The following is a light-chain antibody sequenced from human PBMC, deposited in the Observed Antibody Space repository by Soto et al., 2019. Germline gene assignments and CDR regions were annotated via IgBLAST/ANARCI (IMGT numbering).Light chain of an antibody. CDR3: FSYAGSLGVV. V-gene: IGLV2-11*01. Sequence: QSALTQPRSVSGSPGQSVTISCTGTSSDVGGYNYVSWYQQHPGKAPKLMIYDVSKRPSGVPDRFSGSKSGNTASLTISGLQAEDEADYYCFSYAGSLGVVFGGGTKLTVL. J-gene: IGLJ2*01. CDR1: SSDVGGYNY. CDR2: DVS.